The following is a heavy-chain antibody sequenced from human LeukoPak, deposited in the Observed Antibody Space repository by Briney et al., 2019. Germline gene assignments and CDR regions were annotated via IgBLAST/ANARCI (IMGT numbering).Heavy chain of an antibody. CDR3: ARVAFWINNFDSLDW. V-gene: IGHV3-72*01. D-gene: IGHD3-3*01. CDR1: GFAFSTYN. J-gene: IGHJ4*02. CDR2: IRDKRNSYTA. Sequence: GGSLRLSCAASGFAFSTYNMDWVRQVPGKGLEWIGRIRDKRNSYTAEYAPSAKGRFTISRDESENSLYLQINSLKIEDTALYYCARVAFWINNFDSLDWWGQGPPVTVSS.